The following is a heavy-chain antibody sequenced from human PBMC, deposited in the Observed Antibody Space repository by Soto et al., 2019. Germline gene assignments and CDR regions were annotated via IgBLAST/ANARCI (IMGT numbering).Heavy chain of an antibody. CDR1: GFTFSSYW. V-gene: IGHV3-7*01. CDR3: ARDPTGITIFGVVSHFDY. J-gene: IGHJ4*02. D-gene: IGHD3-3*01. Sequence: GGSLRLSCAASGFTFSSYWMSWVRQAPGKGLEWVANIKQDGSEKYYVDSVKGRFTISRDNAKNSLYLQMNSLRAEDTAVYYCARDPTGITIFGVVSHFDYWGQGTLVTVSS. CDR2: IKQDGSEK.